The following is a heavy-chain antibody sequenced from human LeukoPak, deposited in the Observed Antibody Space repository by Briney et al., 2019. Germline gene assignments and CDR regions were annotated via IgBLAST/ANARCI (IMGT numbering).Heavy chain of an antibody. Sequence: NPSETLSLTCAVYGGSFSGYYWTWIRQPPGKGLEWIGEINHSGSTNYNPSLKSRVTISVDTSKNQFSLKLSSVTAADTAVYYCARDSSSWYGYYYYYMDVWGKGTTVTVSS. CDR3: ARDSSSWYGYYYYYMDV. D-gene: IGHD6-13*01. CDR2: INHSGST. V-gene: IGHV4-34*01. CDR1: GGSFSGYY. J-gene: IGHJ6*03.